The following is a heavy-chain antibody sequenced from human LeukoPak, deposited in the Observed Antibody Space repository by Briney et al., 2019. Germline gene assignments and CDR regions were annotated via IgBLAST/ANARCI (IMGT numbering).Heavy chain of an antibody. CDR1: GGSISSYY. CDR2: IYYSGST. J-gene: IGHJ6*02. CDR3: ARIGRFCSGGSCYSLYYYYYGMDV. Sequence: PSETLSLTCTVSGGSISSYYWSWIRRPPGKGLEWIGYIYYSGSTNYNPSLKSRVTISVDTSKNQFSLKLSSVTAADTAVYYCARIGRFCSGGSCYSLYYYYYGMDVWGQGTTVTVSS. V-gene: IGHV4-59*08. D-gene: IGHD2-15*01.